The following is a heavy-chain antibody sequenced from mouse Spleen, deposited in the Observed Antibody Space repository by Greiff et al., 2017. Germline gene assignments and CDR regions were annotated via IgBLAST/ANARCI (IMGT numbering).Heavy chain of an antibody. CDR1: GYTFTDYV. D-gene: IGHD2-14*01. V-gene: IGHV1-81*01. J-gene: IGHJ1*01. CDR3: ARYPYYRYERYFDV. CDR2: IYPGSGST. Sequence: QVQLQQSGPELVKPGASVKMSCKASGYTFTDYVISWVKQRTGQGLEWIGEIYPGSGSTYYNEKFKGKATLTADKSSNTAYMQLSSLTSEDSAVYFCARYPYYRYERYFDVWGAGTTVTVSS.